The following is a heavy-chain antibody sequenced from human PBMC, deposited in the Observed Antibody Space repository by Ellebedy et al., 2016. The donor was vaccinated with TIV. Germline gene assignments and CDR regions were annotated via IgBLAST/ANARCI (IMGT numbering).Heavy chain of an antibody. V-gene: IGHV4-61*01. CDR1: RVSITDPTYY. CDR2: VYNTGST. J-gene: IGHJ4*02. CDR3: ARGGYGRNSGKFDY. Sequence: MPSETLSLTCTVSRVSITDPTYYWAWLRQPPGKGLEWLGYVYNTGSTNYNPSLTSRVTISMDTAKHQFSLTLTSVTAADTAVYYCARGGYGRNSGKFDYWGQGTLVTVSS. D-gene: IGHD4-23*01.